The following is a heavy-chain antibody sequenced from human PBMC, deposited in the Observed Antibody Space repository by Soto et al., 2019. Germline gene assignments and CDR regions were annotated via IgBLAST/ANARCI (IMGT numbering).Heavy chain of an antibody. V-gene: IGHV3-23*01. CDR1: GFTFSSYA. D-gene: IGHD2-15*01. CDR3: AKSQGKVVVAAIRAEPP. CDR2: ISGSGGST. Sequence: GGSLRLSCAASGFTFSSYAMSWVRQAPGKGLEWVSAISGSGGSTYYADSVKGRFTISRDNSKNTLYLQMNSLRAEDTAVYYCAKSQGKVVVAAIRAEPPWGQGTLVTVSS. J-gene: IGHJ5*02.